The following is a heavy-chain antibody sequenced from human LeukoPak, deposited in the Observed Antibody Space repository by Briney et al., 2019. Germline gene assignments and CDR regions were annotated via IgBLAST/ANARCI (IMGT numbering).Heavy chain of an antibody. CDR1: GITVNNND. CDR3: ARVLRGYDTSAYYYHYFDY. CDR2: IYSGATT. V-gene: IGHV3-66*01. Sequence: GGSLRLSCAASGITVNNNDMSWVRQAPGKGLERVSGIYSGATTYYAESVKGRFTISRDNSKNTLYLQMNSLRVEDTAVYYCARVLRGYDTSAYYYHYFDYWGQGTLVTVSS. D-gene: IGHD3-22*01. J-gene: IGHJ4*02.